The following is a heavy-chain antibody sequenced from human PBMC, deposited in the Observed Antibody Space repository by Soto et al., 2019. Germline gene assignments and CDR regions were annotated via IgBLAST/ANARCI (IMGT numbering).Heavy chain of an antibody. CDR1: GYTFTSYD. J-gene: IGHJ6*03. D-gene: IGHD2-2*01. CDR3: ARGPNEIVVVPAALHRYYYYYMDV. V-gene: IGHV1-8*01. CDR2: MNPNSGNT. Sequence: GASVKVSCKASGYTFTSYDINWVRQATGQGLEWMGRMNPNSGNTGYAQKFQGRVTMTRNTSISTAYMELSSLRSEDTAVYYCARGPNEIVVVPAALHRYYYYYMDVWGKGTTVTVSS.